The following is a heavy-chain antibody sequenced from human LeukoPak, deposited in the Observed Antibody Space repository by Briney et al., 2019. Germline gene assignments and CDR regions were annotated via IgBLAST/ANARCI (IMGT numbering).Heavy chain of an antibody. D-gene: IGHD2-2*01. CDR1: GFTFSSHA. Sequence: GGSLRLSCAASGFTFSSHAMSWVRQAPGKGLEWVSAISGSGGSTYYADSVKGRFTISRDNSKNTLYLQMNSLRAEDTALYYCAKDCTSTNCYVDYWGQGTLVTVSS. CDR3: AKDCTSTNCYVDY. CDR2: ISGSGGST. J-gene: IGHJ4*02. V-gene: IGHV3-23*01.